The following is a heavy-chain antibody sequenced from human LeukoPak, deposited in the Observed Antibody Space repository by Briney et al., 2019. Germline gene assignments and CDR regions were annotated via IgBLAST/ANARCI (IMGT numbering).Heavy chain of an antibody. Sequence: GGSLRLSCVGTGFTFSTYRMNWVRQAPGKGLEWVSSISSSSSYIYYADSVKGRITISRDNAKNSLYLQMNSLRVEDTAVYYCARGAGTMGRFDNWGQGTLVTVSS. CDR3: ARGAGTMGRFDN. V-gene: IGHV3-21*04. J-gene: IGHJ4*02. CDR2: ISSSSSYI. CDR1: GFTFSTYR. D-gene: IGHD4/OR15-4a*01.